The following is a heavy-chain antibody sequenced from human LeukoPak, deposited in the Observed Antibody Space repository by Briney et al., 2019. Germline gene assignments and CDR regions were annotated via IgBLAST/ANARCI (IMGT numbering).Heavy chain of an antibody. V-gene: IGHV3-7*01. CDR3: ARSGLYEKWTDVDAFDI. J-gene: IGHJ3*02. Sequence: GGSLRLSCATSGFTFSRYWMSWVRQAPGKGLEWVANIKHDGSEQYYGDSVKGRFTISRDNAKNSLYPQMNGLRAEDTAVYYCARSGLYEKWTDVDAFDIWGQGTMVTVSS. CDR1: GFTFSRYW. CDR2: IKHDGSEQ. D-gene: IGHD2-8*01.